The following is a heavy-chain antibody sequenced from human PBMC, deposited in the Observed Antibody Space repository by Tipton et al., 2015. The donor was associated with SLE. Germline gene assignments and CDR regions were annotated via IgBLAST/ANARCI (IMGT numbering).Heavy chain of an antibody. V-gene: IGHV4-4*07. CDR3: ATQDILTGYNFDY. D-gene: IGHD3-9*01. J-gene: IGHJ4*02. CDR1: GGSISSYY. Sequence: LRLSCTVSGGSISSYYWGWIRQPAGKGLEWIGRIYTSGSTNYNPSLKSRVTMSVDTSKNQFSLKLSSVTAADTAVYYCATQDILTGYNFDYWGQGTLVTVSS. CDR2: IYTSGST.